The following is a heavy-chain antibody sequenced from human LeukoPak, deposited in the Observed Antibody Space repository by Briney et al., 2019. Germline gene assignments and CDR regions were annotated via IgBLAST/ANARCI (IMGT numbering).Heavy chain of an antibody. CDR1: GGSISSYY. D-gene: IGHD2-15*01. J-gene: IGHJ6*03. V-gene: IGHV4-4*07. CDR3: ARDLGGSHYYYYYYMDV. CDR2: IYTSGST. Sequence: SETLSLTCTVSGGSISSYYWSWIRRPAGKGLEWIGRIYTSGSTNYNPSLKSRVTMSVDTSKNQFSLKLSSVTAADTAVYYCARDLGGSHYYYYYYMDVWGKRTTVTVSS.